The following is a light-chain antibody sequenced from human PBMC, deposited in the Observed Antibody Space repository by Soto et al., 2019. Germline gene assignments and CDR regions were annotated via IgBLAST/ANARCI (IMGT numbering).Light chain of an antibody. CDR2: GAS. V-gene: IGKV3-15*01. J-gene: IGKJ5*01. CDR1: QSISDT. CDR3: QQYDNLPIT. Sequence: EIVMTQSPATLSVSPGGRATLSCRASQSISDTLAWYQQKPGQAPRLLIYGASTRAPGFPARFSGSGSGTDFTLTISSLQPEDIATYYCQQYDNLPITFGQGTRLEIK.